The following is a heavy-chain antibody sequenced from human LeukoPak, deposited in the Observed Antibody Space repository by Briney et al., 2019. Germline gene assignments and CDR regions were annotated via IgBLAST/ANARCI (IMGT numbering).Heavy chain of an antibody. D-gene: IGHD3-3*02. V-gene: IGHV3-7*03. CDR1: GFTFSSYW. CDR3: AKHPGVPFLEWLFPHY. Sequence: PGGSLRLSCAASGFTFSSYWMSWVRQAPGKGLEWVANIKQDGSEKYYVDSVKGRFTISRDNAKNSLYLQMNSLRAEDTAVYYCAKHPGVPFLEWLFPHYWGQGTLVTVSS. J-gene: IGHJ4*02. CDR2: IKQDGSEK.